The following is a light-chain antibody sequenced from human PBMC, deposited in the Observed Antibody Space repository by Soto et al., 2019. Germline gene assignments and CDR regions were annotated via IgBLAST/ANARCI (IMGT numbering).Light chain of an antibody. CDR3: QESYNTLTFT. Sequence: DIQMTQSPSSLSASVGDRVTITCRASQTISIYLNWYQQKPGKAPKPLIYTASSLQSGVPSRFSGSGSGTDFTLTIGSLQPEDFATYYCQESYNTLTFTLGPGTKVDIK. CDR2: TAS. J-gene: IGKJ3*01. V-gene: IGKV1-39*01. CDR1: QTISIY.